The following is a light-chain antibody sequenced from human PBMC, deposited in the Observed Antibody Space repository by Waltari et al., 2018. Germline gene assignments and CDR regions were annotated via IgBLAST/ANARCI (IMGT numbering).Light chain of an antibody. CDR2: WAS. J-gene: IGKJ2*01. Sequence: DIVMTQSPDSLAVSLGVRATINCKSSQSVLYSSNNKKYLAWYQQKPGQPPKLLIYWASTRESGVPDRFSGSGSGTDFTLTISSLQAEDVAVYYCQQYYSTPFAFGQGTKLEIK. CDR3: QQYYSTPFA. CDR1: QSVLYSSNNKKY. V-gene: IGKV4-1*01.